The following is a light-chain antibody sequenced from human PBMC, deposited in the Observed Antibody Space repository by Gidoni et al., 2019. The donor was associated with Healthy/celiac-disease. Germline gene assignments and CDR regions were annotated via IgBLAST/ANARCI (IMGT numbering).Light chain of an antibody. CDR3: QQYNNWPPIT. CDR2: GAS. CDR1: QSVSSN. V-gene: IGKV3-15*01. J-gene: IGKJ5*01. Sequence: EIVMTKSPATLSVSPGERATLSCRASQSVSSNLAWYQQKPGQAPRLLLYGASTRATGIPARFSGSGSGTEFPLTISSLQSEDFAVYYCQQYNNWPPITFGQGTRLEIK.